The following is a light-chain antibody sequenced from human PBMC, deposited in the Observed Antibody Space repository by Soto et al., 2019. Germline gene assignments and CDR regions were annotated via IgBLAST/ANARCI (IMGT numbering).Light chain of an antibody. CDR2: DVS. J-gene: IGLJ2*01. V-gene: IGLV2-14*01. Sequence: QSALTQPASVSGSPGQSITISCTGTNSDVGGYNYVSWYQQHPGKAPKLMIYDVSNRPSGVSNRFSGSKSGNTASLTISGLQDEDEADYYCSSYTSSSTRVFGGGTKLTVL. CDR3: SSYTSSSTRV. CDR1: NSDVGGYNY.